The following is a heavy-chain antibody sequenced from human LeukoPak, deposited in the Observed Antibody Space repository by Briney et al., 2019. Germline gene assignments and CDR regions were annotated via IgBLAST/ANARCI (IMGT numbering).Heavy chain of an antibody. Sequence: GGSLRLSCAASGFTVSSNYMSWVRQAPGKGLEWVSVIYSGGSTYYADYVMGRFTISRDKSKNTLYLQMSSLRAEDTAVYYCAKGGIYTSGYFFDYWGLGTLVTVSS. J-gene: IGHJ4*02. CDR3: AKGGIYTSGYFFDY. D-gene: IGHD3-22*01. CDR2: IYSGGST. V-gene: IGHV3-53*01. CDR1: GFTVSSNY.